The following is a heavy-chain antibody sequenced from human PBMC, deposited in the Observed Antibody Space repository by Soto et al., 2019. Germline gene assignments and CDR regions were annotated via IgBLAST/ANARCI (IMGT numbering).Heavy chain of an antibody. V-gene: IGHV3-66*01. CDR2: IYSGGTT. CDR3: AVKYCSGGSCFGALGH. CDR1: GFTVSSNY. D-gene: IGHD2-15*01. J-gene: IGHJ4*02. Sequence: EVQLVESGGGLVQPGGSLRLSCAASGFTVSSNYMSWVRQAPGKGLEWVSVIYSGGTTYYADSVKGRFTISRDNSKNTLYLQMSSLRAEDTALYYCAVKYCSGGSCFGALGHWGQGTLVTVSS.